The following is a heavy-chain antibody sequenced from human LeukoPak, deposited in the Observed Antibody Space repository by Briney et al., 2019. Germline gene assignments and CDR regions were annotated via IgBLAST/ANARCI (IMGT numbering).Heavy chain of an antibody. V-gene: IGHV1-18*01. CDR3: AGWIGRWYGLSVGYNY. CDR1: GGTFSSYA. J-gene: IGHJ4*02. Sequence: GASVKVSCKASGGTFSSYAISWVRQAPGQGLEWMGWISAYNGNTNYAQKLQGRVTMTTDTSTSTAYMELRSLRSDDTAVYYCAGWIGRWYGLSVGYNYWGQGTLVTVSS. CDR2: ISAYNGNT. D-gene: IGHD5-18*01.